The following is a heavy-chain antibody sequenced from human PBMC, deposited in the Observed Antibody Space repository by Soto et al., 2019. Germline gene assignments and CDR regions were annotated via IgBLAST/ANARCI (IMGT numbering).Heavy chain of an antibody. CDR1: GGSISSSSYY. CDR3: ASLSGYYDFWRGQGDY. D-gene: IGHD3-3*01. CDR2: IYYSGST. J-gene: IGHJ4*02. Sequence: SETLSLTCTVSGGSISSSSYYWGWIRQPPGKGLEWIGSIYYSGSTYYNPSLKSRVTISVDTSKNQFSLKLSSVTAADTAVYYCASLSGYYDFWRGQGDYWGQGTLVTVSS. V-gene: IGHV4-39*01.